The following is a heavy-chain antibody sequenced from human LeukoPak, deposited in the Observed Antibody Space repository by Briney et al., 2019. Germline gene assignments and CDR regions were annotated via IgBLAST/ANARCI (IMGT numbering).Heavy chain of an antibody. D-gene: IGHD1-26*01. CDR3: AKIVGATGGYFDY. J-gene: IGHJ4*02. CDR1: GFTFSSYG. CDR2: ISYDGSNK. V-gene: IGHV3-30*18. Sequence: GRSLRLSCAASGFTFSSYGMHWVRQAPGKGLEWVAVISYDGSNKYYADSVKGRFTISRDNSKNTLYLQMNSLRAEDTAVYYCAKIVGATGGYFDYWGQGTLSPSPQ.